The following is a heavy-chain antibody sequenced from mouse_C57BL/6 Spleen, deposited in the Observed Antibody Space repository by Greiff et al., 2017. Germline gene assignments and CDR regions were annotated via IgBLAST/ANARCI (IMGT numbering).Heavy chain of an antibody. V-gene: IGHV1-63*01. D-gene: IGHD2-4*01. CDR1: GYTFTNYW. Sequence: VQLQQSGAELVRPGTSVKMSCKASGYTFTNYWIGWAKQRPGHGLEWIGDIYPGGGYTNYNEKFKGKATLTADKSSSTAYMQFSSLTSEDSAIYYGARGGYDYARGYYLDYWGQGTTLTVSS. CDR3: ARGGYDYARGYYLDY. CDR2: IYPGGGYT. J-gene: IGHJ2*01.